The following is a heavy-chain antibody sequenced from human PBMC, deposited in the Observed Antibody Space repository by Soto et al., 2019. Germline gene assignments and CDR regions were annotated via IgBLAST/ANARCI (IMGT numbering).Heavy chain of an antibody. CDR1: GFTLSRKG. CDR3: AKDALTVAGPQRGSLDV. D-gene: IGHD6-19*01. J-gene: IGHJ6*02. V-gene: IGHV3-30*18. CDR2: ISYDGSNK. Sequence: QVQLVESGGGVVQPGRSLRLSCAASGFTLSRKGMHWVRQAPGKGLEWVAVISYDGSNKYYGDSVKGRFTISRDNSKNTMYLQMNSLRAEDTAVYYCAKDALTVAGPQRGSLDVWGQGTTVTVSS.